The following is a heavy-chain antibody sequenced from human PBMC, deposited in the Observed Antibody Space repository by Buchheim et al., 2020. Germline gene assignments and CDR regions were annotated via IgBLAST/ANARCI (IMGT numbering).Heavy chain of an antibody. CDR3: ARRQPSGSWFDP. J-gene: IGHJ5*02. CDR1: GFTVSSDS. V-gene: IGHV3-66*01. Sequence: EVQLVESGGGLVQPGGSLRLSCAVSGFTVSSDSMSWVRQAPGKGLEWVSAIYGGGATYYTDSVKGRFNISRDSSQNTLYPQMNRLRVEDTAMYYCARRQPSGSWFDPWGQGTL. D-gene: IGHD3-22*01. CDR2: IYGGGAT.